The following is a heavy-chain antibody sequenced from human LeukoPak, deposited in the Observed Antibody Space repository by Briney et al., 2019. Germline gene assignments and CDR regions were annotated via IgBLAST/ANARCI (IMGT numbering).Heavy chain of an antibody. CDR2: ISGSGGST. D-gene: IGHD6-13*01. Sequence: GGSLRLSCAASGFTFSSYAMSWDRQAPGKGLEWVSAISGSGGSTYYADSVKGRFTISRDNSKNTLYLQMNSLRAEDTAVYYCAKDRVIAAAGTEYFQHWGQGTLVTVSS. CDR3: AKDRVIAAAGTEYFQH. CDR1: GFTFSSYA. V-gene: IGHV3-23*01. J-gene: IGHJ1*01.